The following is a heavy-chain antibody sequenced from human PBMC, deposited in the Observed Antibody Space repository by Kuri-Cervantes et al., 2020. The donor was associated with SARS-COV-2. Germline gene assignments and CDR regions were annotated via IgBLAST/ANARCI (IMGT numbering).Heavy chain of an antibody. CDR3: ARVKDSSSSYFDY. CDR1: GGTFSSYA. CDR2: IIPIFGTA. Sequence: SVKVSCKASGGTFSSYAISWVRQAPGQGLEWMGGIIPIFGTANYAQKFQGRVTITTDESTSTSYMELSSLRSEDTAVYYCARVKDSSSSYFDYWGQGTLVTVSS. V-gene: IGHV1-69*05. D-gene: IGHD6-6*01. J-gene: IGHJ4*02.